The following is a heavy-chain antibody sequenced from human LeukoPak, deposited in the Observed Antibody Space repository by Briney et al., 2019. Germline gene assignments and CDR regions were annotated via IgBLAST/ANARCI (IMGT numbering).Heavy chain of an antibody. V-gene: IGHV1-69*06. CDR1: GGTFSSYA. CDR2: IIPIFGTA. D-gene: IGHD3-22*01. Sequence: SAKVSCKASGGTFSSYAISWVRQAPGQGLEWMGRIIPIFGTANYAQKFQGRATITADTSTDTAYMELSSLRSEDTAVYYCATDLQRYYDSSGYPWGQGTLVTVSS. CDR3: ATDLQRYYDSSGYP. J-gene: IGHJ5*02.